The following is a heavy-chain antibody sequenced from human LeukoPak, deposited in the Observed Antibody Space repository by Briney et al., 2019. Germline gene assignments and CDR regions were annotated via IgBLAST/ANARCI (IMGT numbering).Heavy chain of an antibody. CDR2: ISGYNGNT. V-gene: IGHV1-18*01. D-gene: IGHD4-17*01. Sequence: ASVKVSCKTSGYTFSNHGISWVRQAPGQGLQWMGWISGYNGNTNYVKKFRGRVTMTTDTSTSTAYMELRSLSSDDTALYYCARDLSLGRHDDGEPFDYWGQGTLVTVSS. CDR1: GYTFSNHG. J-gene: IGHJ4*02. CDR3: ARDLSLGRHDDGEPFDY.